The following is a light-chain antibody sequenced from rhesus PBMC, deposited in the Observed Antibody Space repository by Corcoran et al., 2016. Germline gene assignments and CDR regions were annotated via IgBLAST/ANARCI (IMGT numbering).Light chain of an antibody. CDR3: QQHDNSPLT. CDR1: QDISYW. J-gene: IGKJ4*01. CDR2: KAS. Sequence: DIQMTQSPSSLSASVGDRVTITCRASQDISYWLAWYQQKPGKAPKLLIYKASNLETGVPLRFSGSGSGTDFPLTSSSLQPEDLATYYCQQHDNSPLTFGGGTKVELK. V-gene: IGKV1-69*01.